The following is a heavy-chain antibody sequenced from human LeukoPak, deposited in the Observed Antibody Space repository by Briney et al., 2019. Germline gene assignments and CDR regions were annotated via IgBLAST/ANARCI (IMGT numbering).Heavy chain of an antibody. CDR1: GYTFTTYG. V-gene: IGHV1-18*01. CDR3: AREWTYYYDSSGYPGGNDY. J-gene: IGHJ4*02. CDR2: ISSYNDNT. D-gene: IGHD3-22*01. Sequence: ASVKVSCKASGYTFTTYGISWVRQAPGQGLEWIGWISSYNDNTNYAQKLQGRVTMTTDTSTSTAYMELRSLRSDDTAVYYCAREWTYYYDSSGYPGGNDYWGQGTLVTVSS.